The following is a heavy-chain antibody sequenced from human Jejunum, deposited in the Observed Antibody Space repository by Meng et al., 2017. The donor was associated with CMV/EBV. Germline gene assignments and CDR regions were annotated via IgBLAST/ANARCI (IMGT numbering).Heavy chain of an antibody. CDR2: ISASGDTT. D-gene: IGHD3-10*01. Sequence: SGFTFRNYAMNWVRQAPGKGLAWVSAISASGDTTYYADSVKGRFTISRDNSKNTLFLQMSSLRAEDTAVYYCTTDHVSRRLLLLLFWGQGTRVTVSS. CDR1: GFTFRNYA. J-gene: IGHJ4*01. V-gene: IGHV3-23*01. CDR3: TTDHVSRRLLLLLF.